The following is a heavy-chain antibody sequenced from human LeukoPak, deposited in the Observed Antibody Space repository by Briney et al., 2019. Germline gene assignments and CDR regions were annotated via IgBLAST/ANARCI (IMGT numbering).Heavy chain of an antibody. CDR1: GYSFTSYW. CDR3: ARRGDGGNFFVPYYYYGMDV. CDR2: IYPGDSDT. D-gene: IGHD4-23*01. V-gene: IGHV5-51*01. Sequence: GESLQISCKGSGYSFTSYWIGWVRQMPGKGLEWMGIIYPGDSDTRYSPSFQGQVTISADKSISTAYLQWSSLKASDTAMYYCARRGDGGNFFVPYYYYGMDVWGQGTTVTVSS. J-gene: IGHJ6*02.